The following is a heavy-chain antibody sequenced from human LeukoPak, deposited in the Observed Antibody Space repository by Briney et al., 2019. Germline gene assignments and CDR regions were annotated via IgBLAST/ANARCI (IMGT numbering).Heavy chain of an antibody. D-gene: IGHD4-17*01. CDR1: GGSISSYY. J-gene: IGHJ2*01. CDR3: ARLPRPKYGDYNWYFDL. V-gene: IGHV4-59*01. Sequence: SETLSLTCTVSGGSISSYYWSWIRQPPGKGLEWIGYIYYSGSTNYNPSLKSRVTISVDTSKNQFPLKLSSVTAADTAVYYCARLPRPKYGDYNWYFDLWGRGTLVAVSS. CDR2: IYYSGST.